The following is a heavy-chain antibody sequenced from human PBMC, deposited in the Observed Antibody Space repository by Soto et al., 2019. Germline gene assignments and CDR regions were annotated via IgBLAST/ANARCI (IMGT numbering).Heavy chain of an antibody. Sequence: EVQLLESGGGLVQPGGSLRLSCAASEFTFSSYSMIWVRQAPGKGLEWVSGVNGGGDITYYAESVKGRFTISRDNSKTALYLQMNTLSAEDTAVFYCARGHFGVTMDVWGQGTTVTVSS. J-gene: IGHJ6*02. CDR1: EFTFSSYS. CDR3: ARGHFGVTMDV. CDR2: VNGGGDIT. D-gene: IGHD3-3*01. V-gene: IGHV3-23*01.